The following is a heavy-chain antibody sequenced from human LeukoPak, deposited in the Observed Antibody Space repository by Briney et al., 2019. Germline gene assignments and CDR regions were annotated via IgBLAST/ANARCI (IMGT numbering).Heavy chain of an antibody. D-gene: IGHD7-27*01. V-gene: IGHV3-53*01. J-gene: IGHJ4*02. CDR1: GFTVSSNY. CDR2: IYSGGST. CDR3: ARDFWGPFDY. Sequence: GGSLRLSCAASGFTVSSNYMNWVRQAPGKGLEWVSVIYSGGSTYYADSVKGRFTISRDNSENTLYLQMNSLRAEDTAVYYCARDFWGPFDYWGQGTLVTASS.